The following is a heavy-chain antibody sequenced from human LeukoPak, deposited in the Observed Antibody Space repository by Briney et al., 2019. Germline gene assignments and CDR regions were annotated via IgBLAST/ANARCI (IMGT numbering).Heavy chain of an antibody. CDR3: ATDQVFYGDSRGY. D-gene: IGHD4-17*01. CDR1: GVSISSSSYY. CDR2: IYYRGST. J-gene: IGHJ4*02. Sequence: SETLSLTCTVSGVSISSSSYYWGWVRQPPGKGLEWIGSIYYRGSTYYNPSLKSRLTISVDTSKNQFSLRLTSVTAAETAVYYCATDQVFYGDSRGYWGQGTLVTVSS. V-gene: IGHV4-39*01.